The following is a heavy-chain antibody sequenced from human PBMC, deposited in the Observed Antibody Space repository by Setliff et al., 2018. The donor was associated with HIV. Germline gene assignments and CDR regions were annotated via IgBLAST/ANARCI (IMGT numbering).Heavy chain of an antibody. CDR3: ARGEPSILIEPAAFFDY. D-gene: IGHD2-2*01. CDR1: GFTFSDYY. CDR2: ISSSSSYT. V-gene: IGHV3-11*06. Sequence: PGGSLRLSCAASGFTFSDYYMSWIRQAPGKGLEWVSYISSSSSYTNYADSVKGRFTISRDNAKNSLYLQMNSLRAEDTAVYFCARGEPSILIEPAAFFDYWGQGTLVTVSS. J-gene: IGHJ4*02.